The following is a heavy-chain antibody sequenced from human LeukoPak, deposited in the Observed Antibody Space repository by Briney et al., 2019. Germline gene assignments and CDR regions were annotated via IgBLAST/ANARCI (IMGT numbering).Heavy chain of an antibody. CDR2: IYYSGST. CDR3: ARHGNGDYDFDY. CDR1: GGSFSGYY. Sequence: SETLSLTCAVYGGSFSGYYWSWIRQPPGKGLEWIGSIYYSGSTYYNPSLKSRVTISVDTSKNQFSLKLSSVTAADTAVYYCARHGNGDYDFDYWGQGTLVTVSS. V-gene: IGHV4-34*01. J-gene: IGHJ4*02. D-gene: IGHD4-17*01.